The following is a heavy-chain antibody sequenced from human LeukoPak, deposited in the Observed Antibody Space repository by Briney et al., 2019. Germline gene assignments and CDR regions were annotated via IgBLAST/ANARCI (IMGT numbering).Heavy chain of an antibody. V-gene: IGHV4-39*07. CDR2: IYYNGNT. J-gene: IGHJ4*02. D-gene: IGHD2-21*01. CDR1: GGSISSSSYY. Sequence: SETLSLTCTVSGGSISSSSYYWGWIRQPPGKGLEWIGTIYYNGNTCYNPSLESRVTISIDTSKNQFSLKLNSVTAADTAVYYCARLVARYFDYWGQGTLVTVSS. CDR3: ARLVARYFDY.